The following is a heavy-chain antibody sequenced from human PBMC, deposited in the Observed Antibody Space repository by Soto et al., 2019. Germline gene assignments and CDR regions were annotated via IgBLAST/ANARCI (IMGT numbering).Heavy chain of an antibody. D-gene: IGHD3-3*01. J-gene: IGHJ6*02. Sequence: GASVKVSCKASGYTFTSYYMHWVRQAPGQGLEWMGIINPSGGSTSYAQKFQGRVTMTRDTSTSTVYMELSSLRSEDTAVYYCARAGFGVVIIYDKYYYYGMDVWGQGTTVTVSS. V-gene: IGHV1-46*01. CDR1: GYTFTSYY. CDR2: INPSGGST. CDR3: ARAGFGVVIIYDKYYYYGMDV.